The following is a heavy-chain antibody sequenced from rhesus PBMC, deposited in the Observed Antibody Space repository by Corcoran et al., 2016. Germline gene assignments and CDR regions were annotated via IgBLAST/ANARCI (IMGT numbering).Heavy chain of an antibody. J-gene: IGHJ5-2*02. CDR2: IYGTTGTT. D-gene: IGHD3-9*01. V-gene: IGHV4-147*01. CDR3: ARDDTRMSALGSLDV. CDR1: GGSISGNY. Sequence: QVQLQESGPGLVKPSETLSLTCAVSGGSISGNYWGWIRQPPGKGLEGIGRIYGTTGTTNDNPTLSSRVTSSVDTSKNQISLKLSSVTAADTAGYYGARDDTRMSALGSLDVWGRGVLVTVSS.